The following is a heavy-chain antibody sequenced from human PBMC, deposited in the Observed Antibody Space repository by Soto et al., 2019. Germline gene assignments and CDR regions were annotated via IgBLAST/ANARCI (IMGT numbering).Heavy chain of an antibody. Sequence: QLQLQESGPGLVKPSETLSLTCTVSGGSISSSSYYWGWIRQPPGKGLEWIGSIYYSGSTFYSPSLRSRVTISADTSKNQFSLRVSSVTAADTAVYYCAREYSSAPDYWGQGTLVTVSS. J-gene: IGHJ4*02. CDR1: GGSISSSSYY. D-gene: IGHD6-25*01. CDR2: IYYSGST. V-gene: IGHV4-39*02. CDR3: AREYSSAPDY.